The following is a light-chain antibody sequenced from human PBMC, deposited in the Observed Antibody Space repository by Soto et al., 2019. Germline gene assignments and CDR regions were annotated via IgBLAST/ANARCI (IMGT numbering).Light chain of an antibody. Sequence: ETVMTQSPATLSVSPGDRATLSCRASQSVSSNLAWYHQKPGQAPRLLIYGASTRATGIPARFSGSGSGTEFTLTISSLQSEDFAVYYCQQYNTWPLTFGGGTKVEIK. CDR3: QQYNTWPLT. J-gene: IGKJ4*01. V-gene: IGKV3D-15*01. CDR2: GAS. CDR1: QSVSSN.